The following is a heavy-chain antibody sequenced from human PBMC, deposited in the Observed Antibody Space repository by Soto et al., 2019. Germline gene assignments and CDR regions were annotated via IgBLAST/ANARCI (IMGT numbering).Heavy chain of an antibody. Sequence: QVQLVQSGAEVRKPGASVRVSCKASGYTFTTYFMQWVRQAPGQGLEWMGIINPSDGTTSYAQKFQGRGTVTRDTSTSTVYMDLSSLRSEDTAVYYCETSLQLRKGWAFDHWGQGTLVTVSS. CDR2: INPSDGTT. CDR3: ETSLQLRKGWAFDH. J-gene: IGHJ4*02. D-gene: IGHD1-7*01. V-gene: IGHV1-46*01. CDR1: GYTFTTYF.